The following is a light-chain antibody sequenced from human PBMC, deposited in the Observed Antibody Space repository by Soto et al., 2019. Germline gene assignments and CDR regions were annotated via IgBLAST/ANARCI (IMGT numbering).Light chain of an antibody. CDR2: DAS. Sequence: EIVMTQSPATLSVSPVERATLSCRASQSVDSNLAWYQQKPGQPPRLLIYDASTRATGIPARISGSGSGTEFTLTISSLQSEDFAVYYCQQYNNWRTFGQGTKVDNK. CDR3: QQYNNWRT. CDR1: QSVDSN. V-gene: IGKV3-15*01. J-gene: IGKJ1*01.